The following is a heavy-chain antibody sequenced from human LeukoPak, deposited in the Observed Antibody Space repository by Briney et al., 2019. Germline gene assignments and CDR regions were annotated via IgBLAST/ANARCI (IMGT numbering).Heavy chain of an antibody. J-gene: IGHJ3*02. CDR2: ISSSSSTI. Sequence: GGSLRLSCAASGFTFSSYSMNWVRQAPGKGLEWVSYISSSSSTIYYADSVKGRFTISRDNARNSLYLQMNSLRAEDTAVYYCARDSVRGYSGYNHEPGIAAAASRGGAFDIWGQGTMVTVSS. V-gene: IGHV3-48*04. D-gene: IGHD5-12*01. CDR3: ARDSVRGYSGYNHEPGIAAAASRGGAFDI. CDR1: GFTFSSYS.